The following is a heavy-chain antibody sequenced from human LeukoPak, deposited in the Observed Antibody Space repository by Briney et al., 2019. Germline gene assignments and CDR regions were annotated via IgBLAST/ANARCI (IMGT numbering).Heavy chain of an antibody. V-gene: IGHV3-23*01. Sequence: SGGSLRLSCATSGFTFSSYAMSWVRQAPGKGLEWVSGIGASGGSTYYADSVKGRFTISRDNSKNTVYLQMNSLRTEDTAVYYCAKAEGYDILTGLDYWGQGTLVTVSS. D-gene: IGHD3-9*01. CDR2: IGASGGST. CDR1: GFTFSSYA. CDR3: AKAEGYDILTGLDY. J-gene: IGHJ4*02.